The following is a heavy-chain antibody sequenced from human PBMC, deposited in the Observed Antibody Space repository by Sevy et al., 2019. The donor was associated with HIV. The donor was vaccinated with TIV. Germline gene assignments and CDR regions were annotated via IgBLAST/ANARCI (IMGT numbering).Heavy chain of an antibody. CDR3: ARLTTQPTSDLYGIDV. CDR2: INSDSGVT. V-gene: IGHV1-2*02. J-gene: IGHJ6*02. Sequence: ASVKVSCKASGYIFTDYYIHWVRQAPGQGLEWMVWINSDSGVTNYAQKFQGEVTVTRDTSLSTAYLELTRLKSNDTAIYYCARLTTQPTSDLYGIDVWGQGTTVTVSS. D-gene: IGHD4-17*01. CDR1: GYIFTDYY.